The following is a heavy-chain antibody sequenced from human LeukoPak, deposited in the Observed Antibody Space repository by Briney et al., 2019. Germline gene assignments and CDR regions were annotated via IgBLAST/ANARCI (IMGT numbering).Heavy chain of an antibody. J-gene: IGHJ4*02. CDR2: INPNSGGT. V-gene: IGHV1-2*02. D-gene: IGHD2-15*01. Sequence: GASVKVSCKASGYTITAYSLHWVRQAPGQGLEWMGWINPNSGGTNYAQKFQGRVTMTRDTSISTAYMELSSLRSDDTALYYCARVGGGFPHWGQGTLVTVSS. CDR3: ARVGGGFPH. CDR1: GYTITAYS.